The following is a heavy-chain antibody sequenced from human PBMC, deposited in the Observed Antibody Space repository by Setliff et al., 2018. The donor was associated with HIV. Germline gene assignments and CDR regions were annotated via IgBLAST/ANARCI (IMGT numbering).Heavy chain of an antibody. CDR2: IYHTGST. Sequence: PSETLSLTCTVSGGSINSTSYYWGWIRQPPGNGSEWIGSIYHTGSTYYKPSLKSRVTISVDTSKNQFSLKLTSVTAADTAVYYCARYSPRGYTLTGPYWGQGTLVTVSS. D-gene: IGHD6-25*01. CDR3: ARYSPRGYTLTGPY. V-gene: IGHV4-39*07. J-gene: IGHJ4*02. CDR1: GGSINSTSYY.